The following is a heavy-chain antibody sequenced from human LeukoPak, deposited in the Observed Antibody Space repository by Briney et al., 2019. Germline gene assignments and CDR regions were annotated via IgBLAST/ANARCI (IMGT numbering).Heavy chain of an antibody. D-gene: IGHD6-13*01. V-gene: IGHV4-59*01. Sequence: PSETLSLTCTVSGGSISSYYWSWIRQPPGKGLEWIGYIYYSGSTNYNPSLKSRVTISVDTSKNQLSLKLSSVTAADTAVYYCAREIRFSTAAAVPRGYYYYYMDVWGQGTLVTVSS. CDR1: GGSISSYY. J-gene: IGHJ6*03. CDR3: AREIRFSTAAAVPRGYYYYYMDV. CDR2: IYYSGST.